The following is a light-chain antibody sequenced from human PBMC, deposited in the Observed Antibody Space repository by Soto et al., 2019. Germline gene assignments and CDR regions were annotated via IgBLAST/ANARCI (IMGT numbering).Light chain of an antibody. CDR2: EDY. J-gene: IGLJ1*01. CDR3: SSYAGTNRV. CDR1: SRDVNSYNY. Sequence: QSVLTQPPSASGSTGQSVTISCTGTSRDVNSYNYVSWYQQHPGKATKLMIYEDYKRPSGVPDRFTGSKTGNTSFLSVSGLQAEDEADYYCSSYAGTNRVFGTGTKVTVL. V-gene: IGLV2-8*01.